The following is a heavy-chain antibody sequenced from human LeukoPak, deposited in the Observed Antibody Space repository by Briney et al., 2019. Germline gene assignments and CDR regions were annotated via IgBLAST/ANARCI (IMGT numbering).Heavy chain of an antibody. J-gene: IGHJ5*02. Sequence: PSETLSLTCTVSGNSISSGDNYWSWIRQPAGKGLEWIGRIYTSGSTNYNPSLKSRVTISVDTSKNQFSLKLSSVTAADTAVYYCASTVTTGGWFDPWGQGTLVTVSS. D-gene: IGHD4-17*01. CDR1: GNSISSGDNY. CDR3: ASTVTTGGWFDP. CDR2: IYTSGST. V-gene: IGHV4-61*02.